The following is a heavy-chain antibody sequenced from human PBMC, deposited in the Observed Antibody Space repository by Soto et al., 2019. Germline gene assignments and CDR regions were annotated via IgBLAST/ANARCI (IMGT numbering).Heavy chain of an antibody. CDR1: GFIFSSYS. D-gene: IGHD3-22*01. J-gene: IGHJ4*02. CDR2: VSSSSSYI. Sequence: LRLSCAASGFIFSSYSMNWVRQAPGKGLEWVSSVSSSSSYIYYADSLKGRFTISRDNAKNSLYLQMNSLRVEDTAVYYCARGGDSSGSWPRYWGQGTLVTVSS. V-gene: IGHV3-21*01. CDR3: ARGGDSSGSWPRY.